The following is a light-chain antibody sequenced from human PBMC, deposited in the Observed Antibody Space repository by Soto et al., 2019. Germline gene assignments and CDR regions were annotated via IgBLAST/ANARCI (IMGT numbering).Light chain of an antibody. V-gene: IGLV1-44*01. J-gene: IGLJ3*02. CDR3: ATWDDSLSGQGV. CDR2: SND. Sequence: QSVLTQPPSASGTPGQRVTISCSGGSSNIGSNAVSWYQQLPGTAPKLLIYSNDQRPSRVPGRFSGSKSGTSASLPISEVQSDDEADDYCATWDDSLSGQGVFGGGTKLTVL. CDR1: SSNIGSNA.